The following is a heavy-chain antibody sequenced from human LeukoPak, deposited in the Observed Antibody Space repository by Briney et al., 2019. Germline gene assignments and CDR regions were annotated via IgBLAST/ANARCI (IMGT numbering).Heavy chain of an antibody. CDR3: AREGYSSRAFDY. CDR2: IYTSGST. CDR1: GGSISSGSYY. J-gene: IGHJ4*02. Sequence: PSQTLSLTCTVSGGSISSGSYYWSWIRQPAGKGLEWIGRIYTSGSTNCNPSLKSRVTISVDTSKNQFSLKLSSVTAADTAVYYCAREGYSSRAFDYWGQGTLVTVSS. D-gene: IGHD6-13*01. V-gene: IGHV4-61*02.